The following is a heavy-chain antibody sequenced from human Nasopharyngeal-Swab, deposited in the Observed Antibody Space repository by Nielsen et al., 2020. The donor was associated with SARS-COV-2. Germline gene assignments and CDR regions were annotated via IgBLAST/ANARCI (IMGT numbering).Heavy chain of an antibody. Sequence: SGPTLVNPTETLTLTCTVSGFSLSNARMGVSWIRQPPGKALEWLAHIFSNDEKSYSTSLKSRLTISKDTSKSQVVLTMTNMDPVDTATYYCSRIEARLNWFDPWGQGTLVTVSS. J-gene: IGHJ5*02. CDR2: IFSNDEK. CDR1: GFSLSNARMG. D-gene: IGHD3-16*01. CDR3: SRIEARLNWFDP. V-gene: IGHV2-26*01.